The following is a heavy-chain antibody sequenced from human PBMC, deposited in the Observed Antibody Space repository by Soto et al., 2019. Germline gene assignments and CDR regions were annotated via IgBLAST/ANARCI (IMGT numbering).Heavy chain of an antibody. Sequence: QEQLVQSGAEVRKPGASVKVSCQASGYTFVDSDINWVRQATGQGFDWMGWINPKSGNTGYAEKFKGRVTMTTTTSTNTGYMELSGLTSEDSAVYYCARGLDVVGLRPESRVYYGMDVWGQGTTVSVTS. CDR3: ARGLDVVGLRPESRVYYGMDV. V-gene: IGHV1-8*01. CDR1: GYTFVDSD. CDR2: INPKSGNT. J-gene: IGHJ6*02.